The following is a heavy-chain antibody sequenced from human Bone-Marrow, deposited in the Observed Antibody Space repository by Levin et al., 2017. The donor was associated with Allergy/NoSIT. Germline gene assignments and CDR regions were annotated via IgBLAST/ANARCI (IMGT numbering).Heavy chain of an antibody. V-gene: IGHV3-21*01. D-gene: IGHD3-9*01. CDR3: ARDLYYDILTGYYDPSPLFDY. Sequence: PGGSLRLSCAASGFTFSSYSMNWVRQAPGKGLEWVSSISSSSSYIYYADSVKGRFTISRDNAKNSLYLQMNSLRAEDTAVYYCARDLYYDILTGYYDPSPLFDYWGQGTLVTVSS. J-gene: IGHJ4*02. CDR1: GFTFSSYS. CDR2: ISSSSSYI.